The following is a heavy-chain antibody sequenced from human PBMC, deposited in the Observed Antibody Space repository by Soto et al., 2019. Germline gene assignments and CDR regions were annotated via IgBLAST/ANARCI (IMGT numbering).Heavy chain of an antibody. CDR1: GYTFTSYG. J-gene: IGHJ4*02. CDR2: ISAYNGNT. Sequence: GASVKVSCKASGYTFTSYGISWVRQAPGQGLEWMGWISAYNGNTNYAQKLQGRVTMTTDTSTSTAYMELRSLRSDDTAVYYCARYVFRDSSGYYRNDYWGQGTLVTVSS. V-gene: IGHV1-18*04. CDR3: ARYVFRDSSGYYRNDY. D-gene: IGHD3-22*01.